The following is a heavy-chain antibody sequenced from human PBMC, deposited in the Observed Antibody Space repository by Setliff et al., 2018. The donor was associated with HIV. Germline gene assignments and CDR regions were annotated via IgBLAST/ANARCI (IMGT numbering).Heavy chain of an antibody. J-gene: IGHJ5*02. CDR2: ISPYNGNT. Sequence: ASVKVSCKASGYTFSSYAITWVRQAPGQGLEWMGWISPYNGNTNYAPELHGRVTMTTDTSTSTAYMELSSLRSDDTAVYYCARAHLLETVMIVLGGFDPWGQGTLVTVSS. V-gene: IGHV1-18*01. CDR1: GYTFSSYA. CDR3: ARAHLLETVMIVLGGFDP. D-gene: IGHD3-22*01.